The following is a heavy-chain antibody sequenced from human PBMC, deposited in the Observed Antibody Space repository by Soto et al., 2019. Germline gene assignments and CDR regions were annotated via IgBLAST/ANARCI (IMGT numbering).Heavy chain of an antibody. CDR1: GGSISSGGYY. D-gene: IGHD6-6*01. CDR2: IYYSGRT. CDR3: ARGSFSSSSSWFDP. V-gene: IGHV4-31*03. Sequence: SGTLSLTCTVSGGSISSGGYYWSWIRQHPGKGLEWIGYIYYSGRTYYNPSLHSRVSIAVDTTENQFSLKLTCVTAADTSVYYCARGSFSSSSSWFDPWGRGTLVTVSS. J-gene: IGHJ5*02.